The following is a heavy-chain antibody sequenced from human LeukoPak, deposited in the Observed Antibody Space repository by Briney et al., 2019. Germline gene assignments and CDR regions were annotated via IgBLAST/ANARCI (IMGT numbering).Heavy chain of an antibody. J-gene: IGHJ4*02. V-gene: IGHV1-69*13. D-gene: IGHD2-2*01. Sequence: SVKVSCKASGGTFSSYAISWVRQAPGQGLEWMGGIIPIFGTANYAQKFQGRVTITADESTSTAYMELSSLRSADTAMYYCAISYCNSTSCYVSGPYYFDYWGQGTLVTVSS. CDR3: AISYCNSTSCYVSGPYYFDY. CDR1: GGTFSSYA. CDR2: IIPIFGTA.